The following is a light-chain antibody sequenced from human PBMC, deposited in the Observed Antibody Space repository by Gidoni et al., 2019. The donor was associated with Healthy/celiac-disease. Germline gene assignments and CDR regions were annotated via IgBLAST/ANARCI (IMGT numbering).Light chain of an antibody. CDR2: DAS. CDR3: QQRSNWAPT. J-gene: IGKJ4*01. Sequence: EIVLTQSPATLSLSPGERATLSCRASPSVSSYLAWYQQKPGQAPRLLIYDASNGATGIPSRFSGSGSGTDFTLTSSSLEPEDFAVYYCQQRSNWAPTYGGGTKVEIK. V-gene: IGKV3-11*01. CDR1: PSVSSY.